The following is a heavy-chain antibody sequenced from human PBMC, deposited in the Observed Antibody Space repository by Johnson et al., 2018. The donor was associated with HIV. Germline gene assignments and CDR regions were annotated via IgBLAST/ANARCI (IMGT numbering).Heavy chain of an antibody. CDR2: ISYDGSNK. V-gene: IGHV3-30*04. Sequence: QVQLVESGGGVVQPGRSLRLSCAASGFTFSSYAMHWVRQAPGKGLEWVAVISYDGSNKYYADSVKGRFTISRDNSKNTLHLQMNSLRAEDTAVYYCAKDGSGDVRGAFDIWGQGTMVTVSS. D-gene: IGHD3-10*02. J-gene: IGHJ3*02. CDR1: GFTFSSYA. CDR3: AKDGSGDVRGAFDI.